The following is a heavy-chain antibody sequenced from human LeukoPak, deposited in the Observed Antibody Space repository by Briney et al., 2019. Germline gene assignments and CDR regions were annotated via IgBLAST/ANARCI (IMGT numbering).Heavy chain of an antibody. CDR3: ARSSDTSGYYHYFDY. Sequence: SETLSLTCSVSGGSISSYYWSWIRQPPGKGLEWIGYIHYSAGTKYNPSLKSRVTISVDTSKNQFSLKPTSVAAADTAVYYCARSSDTSGYYHYFDYWGQGTLVSVSS. J-gene: IGHJ4*02. CDR1: GGSISSYY. V-gene: IGHV4-59*08. CDR2: IHYSAGT. D-gene: IGHD3-22*01.